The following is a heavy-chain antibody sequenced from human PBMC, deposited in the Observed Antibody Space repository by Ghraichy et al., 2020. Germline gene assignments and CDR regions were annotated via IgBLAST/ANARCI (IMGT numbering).Heavy chain of an antibody. CDR2: IVVGSGNT. Sequence: SVKVSCKASGFTFTSSAVQWVRQARGQRLEWIGWIVVGSGNTNYAQKFQERVTITRDMSTSTAYMELSSLRSEDTAVYYCAALSFHCSGGSCPPPFDYWGQGTLVTVSS. CDR3: AALSFHCSGGSCPPPFDY. V-gene: IGHV1-58*01. D-gene: IGHD2-15*01. CDR1: GFTFTSSA. J-gene: IGHJ4*02.